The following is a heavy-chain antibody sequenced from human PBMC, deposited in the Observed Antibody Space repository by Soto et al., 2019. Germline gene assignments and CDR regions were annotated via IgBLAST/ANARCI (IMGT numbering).Heavy chain of an antibody. D-gene: IGHD3-3*02. CDR3: TKVLALPPNAALDI. CDR2: IKSKGGGETT. J-gene: IGHJ3*02. CDR1: GFNFNVAW. V-gene: IGHV3-15*01. Sequence: EGQLVESGGRLVQPGGSLRLSCAPSGFNFNVAWMNWVRQAPGKGLEWLGRIKSKGGGETTEYVAFVKGRFTILREDSKNTLYLPMNSLKSEDSAVYYFTKVLALPPNAALDIWGQGTVVTVSS.